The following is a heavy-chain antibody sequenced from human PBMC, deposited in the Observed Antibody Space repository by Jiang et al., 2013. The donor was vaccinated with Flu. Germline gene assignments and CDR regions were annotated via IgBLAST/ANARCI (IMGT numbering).Heavy chain of an antibody. Sequence: QAPGKGLEWVAVISYDGSNKFYADSVKGRFTISXDNSKNTLYLQMNSLRAEDTAVYLCANKRQQLRHFDHWGQGTLVTVSS. D-gene: IGHD6-13*01. J-gene: IGHJ4*02. CDR2: ISYDGSNK. V-gene: IGHV3-33*05. CDR3: ANKRQQLRHFDH.